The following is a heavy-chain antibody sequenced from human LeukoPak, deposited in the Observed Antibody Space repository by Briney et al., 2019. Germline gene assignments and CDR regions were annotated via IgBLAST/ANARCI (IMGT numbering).Heavy chain of an antibody. CDR1: GYTFTIYG. V-gene: IGHV1-18*01. D-gene: IGHD5-12*01. J-gene: IGHJ5*02. CDR2: ISAYNGNT. Sequence: GASVKVSCKASGYTFTIYGISWVRQAPGQGLEWMGWISAYNGNTNYAQKLQGRVTMTTDTSTSTAYMELRSLRSDDTAVYYCARMPLGEVATIVRFDPWGQGTLVTVSS. CDR3: ARMPLGEVATIVRFDP.